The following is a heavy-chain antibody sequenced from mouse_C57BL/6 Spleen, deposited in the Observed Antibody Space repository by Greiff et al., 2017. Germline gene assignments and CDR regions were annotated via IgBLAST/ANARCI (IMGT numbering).Heavy chain of an antibody. J-gene: IGHJ4*01. CDR2: INPSTGGT. V-gene: IGHV1-42*01. CDR1: GYSFTGYY. Sequence: EVQLQQSGPELVKPGASVKISCKASGYSFTGYYMNWVKQSPEKSLEWIGEINPSTGGTTYNQKFKAKATLTVDKSSSTAYMALKSLTSEDSAVYYCAREGYYYGSSPYAMDYWGQGTSVTVSS. CDR3: AREGYYYGSSPYAMDY. D-gene: IGHD1-1*01.